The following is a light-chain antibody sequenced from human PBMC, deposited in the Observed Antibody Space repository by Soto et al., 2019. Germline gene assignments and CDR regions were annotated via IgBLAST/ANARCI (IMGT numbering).Light chain of an antibody. CDR2: GAS. Sequence: IVLTQSPGTLSLSPGETATLSCRTSQTISSTYLAWYQQKPGQAPRLLIYGASSRATGIADRFSGRGSGTDFTLTISRLEPEDFAVYFCLHYDTSRPLYTFGQGTQLDMK. CDR1: QTISSTY. CDR3: LHYDTSRPLYT. V-gene: IGKV3-20*01. J-gene: IGKJ2*01.